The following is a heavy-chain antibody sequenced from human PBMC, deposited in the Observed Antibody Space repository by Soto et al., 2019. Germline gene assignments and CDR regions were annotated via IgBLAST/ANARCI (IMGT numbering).Heavy chain of an antibody. D-gene: IGHD3-22*01. CDR1: GFTFSSYG. CDR3: ARDGGPYYYDSSGYIGMDV. Sequence: GGSLRLSCAASGFTFSSYGMHWVRQAPGKGLEWVAVIWYDGSNKYYADSVKGRFTISRDNAKNSLYLQMNSLRAEDTAVYYCARDGGPYYYDSSGYIGMDVWGQGTTVTVSS. J-gene: IGHJ6*02. V-gene: IGHV3-33*01. CDR2: IWYDGSNK.